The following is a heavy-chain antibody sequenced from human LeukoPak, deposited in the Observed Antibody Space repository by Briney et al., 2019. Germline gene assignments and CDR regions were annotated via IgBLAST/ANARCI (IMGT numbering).Heavy chain of an antibody. CDR3: AREGAALGYLRHYGMDV. Sequence: GASVKVSCKASGYTFTGYYMHWVRQAPGQGLEWMGWINPNSGGTNYAQKFQGRVTMTRDTSISTAYMELSRLRSDDTAVYYCAREGAALGYLRHYGMDVRGQGTTVTVSS. CDR2: INPNSGGT. V-gene: IGHV1-2*02. CDR1: GYTFTGYY. D-gene: IGHD2-15*01. J-gene: IGHJ6*02.